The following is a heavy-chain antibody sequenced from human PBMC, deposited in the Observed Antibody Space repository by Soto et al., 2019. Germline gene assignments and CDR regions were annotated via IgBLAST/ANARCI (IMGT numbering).Heavy chain of an antibody. CDR1: GFTFSSYA. Sequence: GGSLRLSCAASGFTFSSYAMHWVRQAPGKGLEWVAVISYDGSNKYYADSVKGRFTISRDNSKNTLYLQMNSLRAEDTAVYYCARGQVWFGEFSDYWGQGTLVT. J-gene: IGHJ4*02. V-gene: IGHV3-30-3*01. D-gene: IGHD3-10*01. CDR3: ARGQVWFGEFSDY. CDR2: ISYDGSNK.